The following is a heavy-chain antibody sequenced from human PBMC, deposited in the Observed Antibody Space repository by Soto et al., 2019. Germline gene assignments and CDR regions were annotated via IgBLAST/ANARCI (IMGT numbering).Heavy chain of an antibody. V-gene: IGHV4-31*03. CDR2: IYYSGST. CDR1: GGSISSGGYY. D-gene: IGHD6-25*01. CDR3: ARADSSASFDY. Sequence: LSLSCTVSGGSISSGGYYWSWIRQHPGKGLEWIGYIYYSGSTYYNPSLKSRVTISVDTSKNQFSLKLSSVTAADTAVYYCARADSSASFDYWGQGTLVTVSS. J-gene: IGHJ4*02.